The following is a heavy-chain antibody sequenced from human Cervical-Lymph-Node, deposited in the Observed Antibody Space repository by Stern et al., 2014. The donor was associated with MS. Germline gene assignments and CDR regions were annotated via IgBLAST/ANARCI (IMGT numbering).Heavy chain of an antibody. Sequence: EDQLVESGAEVKKPGESLKISCEGFGYSFIDYWIAWVRQMPGKGLEWMGIIHPGDSVSRYSPSFKGQVTISVDKSINTASLQWSSLKASDTAIYYCARCPLDQYSSPTDYWGQGTLVTVSS. CDR2: IHPGDSVS. CDR1: GYSFIDYW. D-gene: IGHD5-18*01. V-gene: IGHV5-51*01. J-gene: IGHJ4*02. CDR3: ARCPLDQYSSPTDY.